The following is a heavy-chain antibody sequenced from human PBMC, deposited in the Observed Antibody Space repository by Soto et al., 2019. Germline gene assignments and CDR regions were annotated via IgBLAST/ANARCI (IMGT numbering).Heavy chain of an antibody. J-gene: IGHJ4*02. CDR2: IIPIFGTA. V-gene: IGHV1-69*06. D-gene: IGHD1-26*01. CDR1: GGTFSTYS. Sequence: QVQLVQSGAEVKKPGSSVKVSCKTSGGTFSTYSIVWVRQAPGEGLEWMGGIIPIFGTANYAQKFQDRVTITAYNSTNTAVMELSSLKSEDTAMYYCASSSGNNYGVGTNYYFDYWGQGTLFTVSS. CDR3: ASSSGNNYGVGTNYYFDY.